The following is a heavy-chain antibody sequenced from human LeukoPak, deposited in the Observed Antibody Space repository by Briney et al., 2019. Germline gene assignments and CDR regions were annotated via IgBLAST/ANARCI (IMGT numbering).Heavy chain of an antibody. Sequence: GGSLRLSCAASGFTFSSYDMHWVRQATGKGLEWVSAIGTAGDTYYPGSVKGRFTISRENAKNSLYLQMNSLRAGDTAVYYCARGGWFGDVRYFDYWGQGTLVTVSS. V-gene: IGHV3-13*01. CDR1: GFTFSSYD. D-gene: IGHD3-10*01. CDR3: ARGGWFGDVRYFDY. CDR2: IGTAGDT. J-gene: IGHJ4*02.